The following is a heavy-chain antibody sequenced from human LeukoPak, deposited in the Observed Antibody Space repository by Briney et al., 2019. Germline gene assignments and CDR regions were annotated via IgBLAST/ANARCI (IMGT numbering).Heavy chain of an antibody. CDR3: AREGAAAGTSYYYYMDV. V-gene: IGHV1-18*01. CDR1: GYTFTSYG. Sequence: GASVKVSCKASGYTFTSYGISWVRQAPGQGLEWMGWISAYNGNTNYAQKLQGRVTMTTDTSTSTAYMELRSLRSDDTAVYYCAREGAAAGTSYYYYMDVWGKGTTVTVPS. J-gene: IGHJ6*03. D-gene: IGHD6-13*01. CDR2: ISAYNGNT.